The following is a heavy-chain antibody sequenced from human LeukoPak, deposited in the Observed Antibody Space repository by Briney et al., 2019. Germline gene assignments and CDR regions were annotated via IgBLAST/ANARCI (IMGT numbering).Heavy chain of an antibody. V-gene: IGHV1-2*02. D-gene: IGHD3-22*01. CDR2: IDPDTGDT. CDR1: GYTFTGYY. J-gene: IGHJ4*02. CDR3: ARAGHNSNSGGYDF. Sequence: APVKVSCKASGYTFTGYYMHWVRQAPGQGLESLGWIDPDTGDTNYPQKFQGRVTMSRDTSISTAYMELNRLRSDDTAVYYCARAGHNSNSGGYDFWGLGTLVTVSS.